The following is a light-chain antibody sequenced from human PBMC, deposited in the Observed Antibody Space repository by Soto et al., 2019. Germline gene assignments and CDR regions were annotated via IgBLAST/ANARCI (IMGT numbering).Light chain of an antibody. Sequence: VVMTQSPATLSVSPGERVTLSCRASQTIANNYVAWYQQQPGQAPRLLIHGASGRAAGIPDRFSGSGSGTEFTLTISILQSGDLAVYYCQQYSSWYTFGQGTKLEIK. V-gene: IGKV3D-15*03. CDR2: GAS. CDR1: QTIANN. CDR3: QQYSSWYT. J-gene: IGKJ2*01.